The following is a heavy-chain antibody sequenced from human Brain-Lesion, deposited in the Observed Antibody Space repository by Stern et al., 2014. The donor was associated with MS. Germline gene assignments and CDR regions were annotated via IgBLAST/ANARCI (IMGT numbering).Heavy chain of an antibody. V-gene: IGHV1-2*02. Sequence: QVQLVQSGAEVKKPGASVKVSCKTSGYIFTGYYIHWVRQAPGQGLEWMXWINPNTGGTKYAQKLQGRVTMSRDTSISTAYVELSSLTSDDTAVYYCARDQRGITIFGVVTDYYYLGMDVWGQGTTVTVSS. J-gene: IGHJ6*02. CDR3: ARDQRGITIFGVVTDYYYLGMDV. CDR2: INPNTGGT. D-gene: IGHD3-3*01. CDR1: GYIFTGYY.